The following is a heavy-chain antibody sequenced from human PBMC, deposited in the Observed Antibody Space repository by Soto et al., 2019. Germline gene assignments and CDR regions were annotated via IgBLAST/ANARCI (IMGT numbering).Heavy chain of an antibody. Sequence: SGPTLVNPTETLTLTRTVSGLSLSNAKLGVSWIRQPPGKALEWLAHIFSNDDKSYSTSLDRRLTISKDTSKSQVVLTMTNLDPVDSGTSYCALIKDCSRTDYFLASFDPWGQGTQVTVSS. V-gene: IGHV2-26*01. CDR1: GLSLSNAKLG. CDR2: IFSNDDK. J-gene: IGHJ5*02. D-gene: IGHD2-2*01. CDR3: ALIKDCSRTDYFLASFDP.